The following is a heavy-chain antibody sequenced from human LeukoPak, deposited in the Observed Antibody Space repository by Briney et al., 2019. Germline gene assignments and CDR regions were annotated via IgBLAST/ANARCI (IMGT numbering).Heavy chain of an antibody. V-gene: IGHV4-59*01. CDR1: GGSISSYY. J-gene: IGHJ3*02. CDR3: ARGRFLDAFDI. D-gene: IGHD3-3*01. Sequence: AETLSLTCTVSGGSISSYYWSWIRQPPGKGLEWIGYIYYSGSTKYKPSLKSRVTISVDTSKSQFSLKLSSVTAADTAVYYCARGRFLDAFDIWGQGTMVTVSS. CDR2: IYYSGST.